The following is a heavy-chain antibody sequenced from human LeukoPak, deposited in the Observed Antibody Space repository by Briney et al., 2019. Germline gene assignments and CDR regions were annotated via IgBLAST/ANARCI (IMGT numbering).Heavy chain of an antibody. CDR3: ARGGYDSSDYFNY. Sequence: SGGSLRLSCAASGFTFSQAWMTWVRQAPGKGLEWVTVISYDGSNKYYADSVKGRFTISRDNSKNTLYLQMNSLRAEDTAVYYCARGGYDSSDYFNYWGQGTLVTVSS. V-gene: IGHV3-30-3*01. CDR2: ISYDGSNK. CDR1: GFTFSQAW. J-gene: IGHJ4*02. D-gene: IGHD3-22*01.